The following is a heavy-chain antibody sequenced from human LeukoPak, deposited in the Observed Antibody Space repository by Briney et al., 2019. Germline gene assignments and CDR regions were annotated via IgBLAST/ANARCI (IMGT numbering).Heavy chain of an antibody. CDR2: INPNSGGT. V-gene: IGHV1-2*02. Sequence: ASVTVSCKASGYTFTTYYMHWVRQAPGQGLEWMGWINPNSGGTNYAQNFQGRVTMTRDTSISSAYMELSSLRSDDTAVYYCARDKDTAMVGDYWGQGTLLTVSS. CDR3: ARDKDTAMVGDY. CDR1: GYTFTTYY. D-gene: IGHD5-18*01. J-gene: IGHJ4*02.